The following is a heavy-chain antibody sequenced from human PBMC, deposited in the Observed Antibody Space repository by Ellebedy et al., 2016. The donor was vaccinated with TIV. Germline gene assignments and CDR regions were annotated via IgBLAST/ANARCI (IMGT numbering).Heavy chain of an antibody. CDR3: ARDPGTGRGAEGGRNWFDS. CDR1: GDSVSSNRAA. CDR2: TYYRSKWYN. Sequence: SETLSLTXAISGDSVSSNRAAWNWIRQSPSRGLEWLGRTYYRSKWYNQYAEFVKSRITIAPDTSKNQLFLQLNSVTPEDTAVYYCARDPGTGRGAEGGRNWFDSWGQGTLVTVSS. D-gene: IGHD3/OR15-3a*01. J-gene: IGHJ5*01. V-gene: IGHV6-1*01.